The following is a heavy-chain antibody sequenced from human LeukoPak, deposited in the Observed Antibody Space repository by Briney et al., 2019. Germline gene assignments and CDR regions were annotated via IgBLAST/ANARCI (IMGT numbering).Heavy chain of an antibody. CDR1: GYTFTDYY. CDR2: INCNSGGT. J-gene: IGHJ5*02. Sequence: AAVKVSCKASGYTFTDYYMHWVRQAAGQGLDWMVWINCNSGGTNYAQKFQGRVTMTRDTSISTAYMDLSRLRSDDTAVYYCARDGITMTGSDCFDPWGQGTLVTVS. CDR3: ARDGITMTGSDCFDP. D-gene: IGHD3-22*01. V-gene: IGHV1-2*02.